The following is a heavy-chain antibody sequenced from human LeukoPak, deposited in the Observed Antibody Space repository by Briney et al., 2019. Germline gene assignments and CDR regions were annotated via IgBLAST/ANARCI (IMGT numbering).Heavy chain of an antibody. CDR1: GGTFSSYA. CDR2: IIPIFGTA. D-gene: IGHD6-6*01. V-gene: IGHV1-69*05. Sequence: SVKVSCKASGGTFSSYAISWVRQAPGQGLEWMGGIIPIFGTANYAQKFQGRVTITTDESTSTAYMELSGLRSEDTAVYYCARVVAARLKDAFDIWGQGTMVTVSS. CDR3: ARVVAARLKDAFDI. J-gene: IGHJ3*02.